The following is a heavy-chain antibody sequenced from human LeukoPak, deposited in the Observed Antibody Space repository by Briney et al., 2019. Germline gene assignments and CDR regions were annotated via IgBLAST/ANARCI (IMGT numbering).Heavy chain of an antibody. CDR1: GGSISSSSYY. Sequence: PSETLSLTCTVSGGSISSSSYYWGWIRQPPGKGLEWIGSIYYSGSTYYNPSLKSRVTISVDTSKNQFSLKLSSVTAADTAVYYCARDLGPMIDGSGDYWGQGTLVTVSS. V-gene: IGHV4-39*07. D-gene: IGHD3-22*01. CDR2: IYYSGST. CDR3: ARDLGPMIDGSGDY. J-gene: IGHJ4*02.